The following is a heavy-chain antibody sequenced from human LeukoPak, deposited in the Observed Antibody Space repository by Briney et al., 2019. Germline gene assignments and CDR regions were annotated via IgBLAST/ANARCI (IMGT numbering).Heavy chain of an antibody. D-gene: IGHD3-9*01. CDR2: IIPILGIA. Sequence: SVKVSCKAPGGTFSSYTISWVRQAPGQGLEWMGRIIPILGIANYAQRFQGRVTITADKSTSTAYMELSSLRSEDTAVYYCARDRHYDILTGSLFDYWGQGTLVTVSS. CDR1: GGTFSSYT. CDR3: ARDRHYDILTGSLFDY. V-gene: IGHV1-69*04. J-gene: IGHJ4*02.